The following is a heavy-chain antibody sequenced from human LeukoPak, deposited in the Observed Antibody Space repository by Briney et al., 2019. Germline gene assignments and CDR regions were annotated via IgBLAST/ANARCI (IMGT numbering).Heavy chain of an antibody. CDR3: ARDYYGMDV. J-gene: IGHJ6*02. Sequence: GRSLRLSCAASGFTFRSHSMSWVRHGPGKGLEYGSYICSTSGTIYYADSVKGPYTICRDNDKNSLYLPMNRLREEDTAVHYCARDYYGMDVWGQGTTVTVSS. CDR1: GFTFRSHS. CDR2: ICSTSGTI. V-gene: IGHV3-48*02.